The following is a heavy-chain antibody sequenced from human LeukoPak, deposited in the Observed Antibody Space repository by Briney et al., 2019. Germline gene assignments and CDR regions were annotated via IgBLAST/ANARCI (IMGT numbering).Heavy chain of an antibody. CDR1: GLTFSNYA. Sequence: PGGSLRLSCAASGLTFSNYAVGWVRQAPGRGLEWVSAISNSGGRTYYADSVKGRFTISRDNSKNTLYLQMNSLRDDDAGVYYCAKRMGYDFGHFDYWGRGPWSPSPQ. J-gene: IGHJ4*02. CDR3: AKRMGYDFGHFDY. V-gene: IGHV3-23*01. CDR2: ISNSGGRT. D-gene: IGHD2/OR15-2a*01.